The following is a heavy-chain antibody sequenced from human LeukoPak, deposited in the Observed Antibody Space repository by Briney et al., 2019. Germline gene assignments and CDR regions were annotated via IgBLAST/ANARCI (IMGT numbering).Heavy chain of an antibody. V-gene: IGHV4-39*07. J-gene: IGHJ5*02. CDR1: GFTFSSYG. Sequence: GSLRLSCAASGFTFSSYGMSWVRQPPGKGLEWIGSIYYSGSTYYNPSLKSRVTISVDTSKNQFSLKLSSVTAADTAVYYCARDHRVADYGDYVGTDWFDPWGQGTLVTVSS. D-gene: IGHD4-17*01. CDR3: ARDHRVADYGDYVGTDWFDP. CDR2: IYYSGST.